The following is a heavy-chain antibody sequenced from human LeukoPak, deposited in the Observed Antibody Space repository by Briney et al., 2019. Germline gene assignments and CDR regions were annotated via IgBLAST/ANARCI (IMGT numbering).Heavy chain of an antibody. V-gene: IGHV3-23*01. CDR2: SSVCCGST. Sequence: AGSLRLSCAASGVTFDDDAMHWGRQGPGKGLEWVSSSSVCCGSTHYADSVKGRFTISSDNYKNTLYLQMNSLRAEDTDVYYCAKDVTTVVTPSCDYWGQGTLVTVSS. CDR1: GVTFDDDA. CDR3: AKDVTTVVTPSCDY. J-gene: IGHJ4*02. D-gene: IGHD4-23*01.